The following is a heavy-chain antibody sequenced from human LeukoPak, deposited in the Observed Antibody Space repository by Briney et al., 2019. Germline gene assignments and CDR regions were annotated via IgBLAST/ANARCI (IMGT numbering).Heavy chain of an antibody. CDR1: EFSVGSNY. V-gene: IGHV3-30*02. CDR2: MPYDGNKK. CDR3: ANGPTFGGYYRYFDS. J-gene: IGHJ4*02. Sequence: GGSLRLSCAASEFSVGSNYRHWVRQAPGKGLEWVAFMPYDGNKKYYADSVKGRFTISRDNSKNPRDLQMNSLRPEDTALYSCANGPTFGGYYRYFDSWGQGTLVTVSS. D-gene: IGHD5-12*01.